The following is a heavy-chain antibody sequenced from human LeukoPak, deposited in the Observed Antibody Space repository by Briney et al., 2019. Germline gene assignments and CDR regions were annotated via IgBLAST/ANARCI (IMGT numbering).Heavy chain of an antibody. D-gene: IGHD3-3*01. CDR3: ARADITRFGVVINFDF. J-gene: IGHJ4*02. Sequence: ASVKVSCKASGYTFTTYGIGWVRQAPGQGLEWVGWISAYNGNTNHAQELQGRVTMTTDTSTTTAYMELRSLRSDDTAVYYCARADITRFGVVINFDFWGQGTLVTVSS. CDR1: GYTFTTYG. CDR2: ISAYNGNT. V-gene: IGHV1-18*01.